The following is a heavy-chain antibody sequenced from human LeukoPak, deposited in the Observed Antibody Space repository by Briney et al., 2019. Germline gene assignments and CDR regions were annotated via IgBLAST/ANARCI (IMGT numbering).Heavy chain of an antibody. CDR1: LGTFSPYA. V-gene: IGHV1-69*05. D-gene: IGHD1-26*01. J-gene: IGHJ4*02. CDR3: ASIRRYSGSYTFDY. CDR2: IIPILGTA. Sequence: GSSVKVSCKASLGTFSPYAISRVRQAPGQGLEWMGRIIPILGTAHYAQKFQGRVTITTDESTSTAYMELSSLRSEDTAVYYCASIRRYSGSYTFDYWGQGTLVTVSS.